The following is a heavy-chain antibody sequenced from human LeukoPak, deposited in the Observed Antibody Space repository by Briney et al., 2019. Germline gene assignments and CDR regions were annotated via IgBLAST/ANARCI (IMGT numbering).Heavy chain of an antibody. J-gene: IGHJ4*02. Sequence: SETLSLTCTVSGGSISSYYWSWIRQPPGQGLEWIGYIYYSGSTNYNPSLKSRVTISVDTSKNQFSLKLSSVTAADTAVYYCAREDLYSGSAFDYWGQGTLVTVSS. CDR1: GGSISSYY. V-gene: IGHV4-59*12. CDR3: AREDLYSGSAFDY. CDR2: IYYSGST. D-gene: IGHD1-26*01.